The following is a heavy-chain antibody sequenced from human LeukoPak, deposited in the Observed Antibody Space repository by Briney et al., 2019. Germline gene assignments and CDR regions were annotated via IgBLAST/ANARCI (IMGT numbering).Heavy chain of an antibody. J-gene: IGHJ4*02. V-gene: IGHV3-23*01. CDR3: AKEGSNWNVDY. D-gene: IGHD1-1*01. Sequence: GGSLRLSCAASGFAFSTYAMTWVRQAPGKGLEWVSTISGDGGRIFYGDSVKGRFIISRDRSRNTLYLQMNSLRAEDTAVYYCAKEGSNWNVDYWGQGTLVTVSS. CDR1: GFAFSTYA. CDR2: ISGDGGRI.